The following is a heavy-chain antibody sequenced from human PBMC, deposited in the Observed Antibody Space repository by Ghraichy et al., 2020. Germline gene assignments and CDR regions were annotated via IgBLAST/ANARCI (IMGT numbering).Heavy chain of an antibody. Sequence: LSLTCAASGFTFSSYAMSWVRQAPGKGLEWVSAISGSGGSTYYADSVKGRFTISRDNSKNTLYLQMNSLRAEDTAVYYCAKLIAADVDYWGQGTLVTVSS. CDR3: AKLIAADVDY. CDR2: ISGSGGST. D-gene: IGHD6-13*01. V-gene: IGHV3-23*01. J-gene: IGHJ4*02. CDR1: GFTFSSYA.